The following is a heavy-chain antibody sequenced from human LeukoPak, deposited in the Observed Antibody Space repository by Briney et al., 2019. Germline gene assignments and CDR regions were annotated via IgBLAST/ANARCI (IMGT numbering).Heavy chain of an antibody. Sequence: ASVKVSCKASGYTFTGYYMHWVRQAPGQGLEWMGWINPNSGGTNYAQKFQGRVNMTRDTSISTAYMELSRLRSDDTAVYYCARDRGCSGGSCLPYFDYWGQGTLVTVSS. D-gene: IGHD2-15*01. J-gene: IGHJ4*02. CDR2: INPNSGGT. CDR1: GYTFTGYY. CDR3: ARDRGCSGGSCLPYFDY. V-gene: IGHV1-2*02.